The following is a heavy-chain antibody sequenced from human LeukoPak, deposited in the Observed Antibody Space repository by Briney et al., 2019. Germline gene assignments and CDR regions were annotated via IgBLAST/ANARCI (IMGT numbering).Heavy chain of an antibody. D-gene: IGHD5-12*01. CDR3: ARAEGGYSGYDLSLFDY. Sequence: PSETLSLTCAVYGGSFSGYYWSWIRQPPGKGLEWIGEINHSGSTNYNPSLKSRVTISVDTSKNQFSLKLSSVTAADTAVYYCARAEGGYSGYDLSLFDYWGQGPLVTVSS. CDR2: INHSGST. V-gene: IGHV4-34*01. J-gene: IGHJ4*02. CDR1: GGSFSGYY.